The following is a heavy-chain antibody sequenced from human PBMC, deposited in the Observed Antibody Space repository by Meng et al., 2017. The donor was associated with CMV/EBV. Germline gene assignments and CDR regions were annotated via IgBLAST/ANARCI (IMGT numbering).Heavy chain of an antibody. Sequence: GGSLRLSCAASGFTFDDYAMHWVRQAPGKGLEWVSGISWNSGSIGYADSVKGRFTISRDNAKNSLYLQMNSLRAEDTALYYCARDGRVGATTGDYWGQGTLVTVSS. V-gene: IGHV3-9*01. J-gene: IGHJ4*02. CDR1: GFTFDDYA. CDR2: ISWNSGSI. D-gene: IGHD1-26*01. CDR3: ARDGRVGATTGDY.